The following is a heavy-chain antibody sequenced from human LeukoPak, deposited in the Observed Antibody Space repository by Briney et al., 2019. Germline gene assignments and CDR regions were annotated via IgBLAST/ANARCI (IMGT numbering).Heavy chain of an antibody. V-gene: IGHV3-23*01. Sequence: GGSLRLSCAASGFTFSSYAMSWVRQAPGKGLEWVSAISGSGGSTYYADSVKGQFTISRDNSKNTLYLQMNSLRAEDTAVYYCAKDLAAGIVVVTAGFDYWGQGTLVTVSS. CDR1: GFTFSSYA. J-gene: IGHJ4*02. D-gene: IGHD2-21*02. CDR2: ISGSGGST. CDR3: AKDLAAGIVVVTAGFDY.